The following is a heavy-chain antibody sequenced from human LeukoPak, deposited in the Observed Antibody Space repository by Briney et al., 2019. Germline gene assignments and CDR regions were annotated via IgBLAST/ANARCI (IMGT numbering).Heavy chain of an antibody. CDR1: GFTVSSNY. J-gene: IGHJ4*02. V-gene: IGHV3-23*01. CDR3: AKERLLGFDY. CDR2: ISGSGGST. Sequence: QPGGSLRLSCAASGFTVSSNYMSWVRQAPGKGLEWVSAISGSGGSTYYADSVKGRFTISSDNSKNTLYLQMNSLRAEDTAVYYCAKERLLGFDYWGQGTLVTVSS. D-gene: IGHD3-10*01.